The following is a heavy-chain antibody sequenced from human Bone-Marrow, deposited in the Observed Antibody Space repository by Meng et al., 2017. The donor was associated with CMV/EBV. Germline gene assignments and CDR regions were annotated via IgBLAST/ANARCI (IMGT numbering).Heavy chain of an antibody. D-gene: IGHD2-2*01. CDR2: INWNGGST. CDR3: ARGGEEYAPSWGDWFDP. J-gene: IGHJ5*02. CDR1: GFTFSNAW. Sequence: GESLKISCAASGFTFSNAWMSWVRQAPGKGLEWVSGINWNGGSTGYADFVKGRFTISRDNAKNSLYLQMNSLRAEDTALYYCARGGEEYAPSWGDWFDPWGQGTLVTVSS. V-gene: IGHV3-20*04.